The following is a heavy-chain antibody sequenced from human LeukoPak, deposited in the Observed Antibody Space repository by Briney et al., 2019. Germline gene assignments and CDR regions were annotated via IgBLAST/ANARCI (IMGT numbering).Heavy chain of an antibody. CDR1: GGSFSGYY. J-gene: IGHJ3*02. V-gene: IGHV4-34*01. CDR2: INHSGST. D-gene: IGHD2-2*01. Sequence: SETLSLTCAVYGGSFSGYYWSWIRQPPGKGLEWIGEINHSGSTNYNPSLKSRVTISVDTSKNQFSLKLSSVTAADTAVYYCVRSSRARAFDIWGQGTMVTVSS. CDR3: VRSSRARAFDI.